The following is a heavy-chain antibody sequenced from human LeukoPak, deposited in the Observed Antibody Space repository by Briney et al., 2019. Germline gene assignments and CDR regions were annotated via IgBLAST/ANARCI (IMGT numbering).Heavy chain of an antibody. J-gene: IGHJ4*02. V-gene: IGHV4-34*01. CDR2: INHSGST. Sequence: SETLSLTCAVDGGSFSGYYWSWIRQPPGKGLEWIGEINHSGSTNYNPSLKSRVTISVDTSKNQFSLKLSSVTAADTAVYYCARSPLLYCSSTSCPFDYWGQGTLVTVSS. CDR1: GGSFSGYY. CDR3: ARSPLLYCSSTSCPFDY. D-gene: IGHD2-2*01.